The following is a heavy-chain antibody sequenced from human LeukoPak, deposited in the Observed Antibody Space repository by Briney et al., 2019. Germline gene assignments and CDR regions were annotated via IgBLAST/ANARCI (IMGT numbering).Heavy chain of an antibody. CDR2: INPSGGST. CDR1: GYTFTSYY. V-gene: IGHV1-46*01. CDR3: ATVSAYDYYFDC. J-gene: IGHJ4*02. Sequence: ASVKVSCKASGYTFTSYYMHWVRQAPGQGLEWMGIINPSGGSTSYAQKFQGRVTMTRDTSISTAYMELSSLRSDDTAVYYCATVSAYDYYFDCWGQGTLVTVSS. D-gene: IGHD5-12*01.